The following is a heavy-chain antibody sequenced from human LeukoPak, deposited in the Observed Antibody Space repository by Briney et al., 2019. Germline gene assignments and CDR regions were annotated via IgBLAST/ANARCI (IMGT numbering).Heavy chain of an antibody. CDR1: GFTFDDYG. CDR2: INWNGGST. V-gene: IGHV3-20*04. D-gene: IGHD2-15*01. J-gene: IGHJ4*02. CDR3: APRVVGSAPFDY. Sequence: GGSLRLSCAASGFTFDDYGMSWVRQVPGKGLEWVSGINWNGGSTGNADSVKGRFTISRDNSKNTLYLQMNSLRAEDTAVYYCAPRVVGSAPFDYWGQGTLVTVSS.